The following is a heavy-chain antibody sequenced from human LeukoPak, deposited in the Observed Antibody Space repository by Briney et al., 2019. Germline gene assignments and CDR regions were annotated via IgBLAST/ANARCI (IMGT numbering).Heavy chain of an antibody. J-gene: IGHJ4*02. D-gene: IGHD6-6*01. V-gene: IGHV3-74*01. Sequence: PGGSLRLSCAASGFTFSSYWMHWVRQAPGKGLVWVSHIHSDGSSTSYADSVKGRFTISRDNAKNTLYLRMNSLRAEDTAVYYCARESSRAHDYWGQGTLVTVSS. CDR2: IHSDGSST. CDR3: ARESSRAHDY. CDR1: GFTFSSYW.